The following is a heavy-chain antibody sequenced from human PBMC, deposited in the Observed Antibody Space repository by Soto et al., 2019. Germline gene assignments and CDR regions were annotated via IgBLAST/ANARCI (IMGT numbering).Heavy chain of an antibody. CDR1: GYSFTSYW. V-gene: IGHV5-10-1*01. J-gene: IGHJ4*01. CDR3: ASSSRSRKAGDYYFDY. CDR2: IDPGDSYT. D-gene: IGHD3-10*01. Sequence: EVQLVQSGAEVKKPGESLRISCKGSGYSFTSYWITWVRQMPEKGLEWMGKIDPGDSYTSYSPSFQGHVTVSADRSISTAYLQWSSLKASDTAMYYCASSSRSRKAGDYYFDYWGHGTLVTVSS.